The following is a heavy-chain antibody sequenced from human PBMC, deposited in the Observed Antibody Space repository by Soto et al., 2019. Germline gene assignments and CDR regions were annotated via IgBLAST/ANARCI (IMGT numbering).Heavy chain of an antibody. CDR3: ARGWIVVVPAPRRTDY. J-gene: IGHJ4*02. Sequence: NPSETLSLTCAVYGGSFSGYYWSWIRQPPGKGLEWIGEINHSGSTNYNPSLKSRVTISVDTSKNQFSLKLSSVTAADTAVYYCARGWIVVVPAPRRTDYRCQGTLVTVSS. V-gene: IGHV4-34*01. D-gene: IGHD2-2*01. CDR1: GGSFSGYY. CDR2: INHSGST.